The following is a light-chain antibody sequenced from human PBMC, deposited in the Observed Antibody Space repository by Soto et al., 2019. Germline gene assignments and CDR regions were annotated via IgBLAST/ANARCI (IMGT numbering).Light chain of an antibody. CDR2: DVS. CDR3: AAWDDSLHGVV. CDR1: SSDVGGYNY. V-gene: IGLV2-11*01. J-gene: IGLJ2*01. Sequence: QSALTQPRSVSGSPGQSVTISCTGTSSDVGGYNYVSWYQQHPGKAPKLMIYDVSKRPSGVPDRFSGSRSGHTASLSISGLQAEDEADYYCAAWDDSLHGVVFGGGTKLTVL.